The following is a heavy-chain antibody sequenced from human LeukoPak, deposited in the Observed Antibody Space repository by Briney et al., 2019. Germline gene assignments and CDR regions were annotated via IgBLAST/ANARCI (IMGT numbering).Heavy chain of an antibody. V-gene: IGHV4-59*11. Sequence: PSETLSLTCTVSGGSISSHYWSWIRQPPGKGLEWIGYIYYSGSTNYNPSLKSRVTISVDTSKNQFSLKLSSVTAADTAVYYCARAIAAAGYYYYMDVWGKGTTVTVSS. CDR2: IYYSGST. J-gene: IGHJ6*03. D-gene: IGHD6-13*01. CDR1: GGSISSHY. CDR3: ARAIAAAGYYYYMDV.